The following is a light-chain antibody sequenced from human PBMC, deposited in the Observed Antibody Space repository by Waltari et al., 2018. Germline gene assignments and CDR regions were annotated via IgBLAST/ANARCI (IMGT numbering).Light chain of an antibody. CDR3: QQYSTYPLT. J-gene: IGKJ4*01. V-gene: IGKV1-16*02. CDR1: QDISNY. CDR2: GAS. Sequence: DIQMTQSPSSLSASVGVSVTITCRASQDISNYLAWFQQKPEEAPKSLIDGASSLRSGVPSKFSGSGSGTDFTLTISSLQPEDFAIYYCQQYSTYPLTFGGGTKVEIK.